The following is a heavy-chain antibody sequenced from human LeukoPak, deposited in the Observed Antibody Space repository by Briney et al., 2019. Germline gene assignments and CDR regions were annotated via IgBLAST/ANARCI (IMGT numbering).Heavy chain of an antibody. CDR1: GFTFSSYA. CDR2: ISYDGSNK. CDR3: ARDPGATNPNWFDP. Sequence: VVQPGMSLRLSCAASGFTFSSYAMHWVRQAPGKGLEWVAVISYDGSNKYYADSVKGRFTISRDNSKKTLYLQMSSLRAEDTAVYYCARDPGATNPNWFDPWGQGTLVTVSS. V-gene: IGHV3-30-3*01. J-gene: IGHJ5*02. D-gene: IGHD1-1*01.